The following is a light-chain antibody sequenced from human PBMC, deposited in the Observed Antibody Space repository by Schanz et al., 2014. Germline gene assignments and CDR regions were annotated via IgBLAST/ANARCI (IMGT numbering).Light chain of an antibody. CDR3: SSYGGNLGV. CDR2: EGS. Sequence: QSALTQPASVSGSPGQSITISCTGTSSDVGGYNYVSWYQQHPGKAPKLMIYEGSKWPSGVSNRFSGSKSGNTASLTVSGLQAEDEADYYCSSYGGNLGVFGTGTKLTVL. J-gene: IGLJ1*01. CDR1: SSDVGGYNY. V-gene: IGLV2-14*01.